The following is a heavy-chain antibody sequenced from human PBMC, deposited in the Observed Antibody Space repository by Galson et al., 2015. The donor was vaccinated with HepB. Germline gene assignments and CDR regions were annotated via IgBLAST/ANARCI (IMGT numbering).Heavy chain of an antibody. CDR2: ISAGGSGT. J-gene: IGHJ4*02. V-gene: IGHV3-23*01. D-gene: IGHD4-17*01. Sequence: SLRLSCVASGFTFSGYTMGWARQAQGKGLEWVSSISAGGSGTYYAESVKGRFTISRDKSKSTLFLQMNSLRAEDTAVYFCANGAAVTSGFDYWGQGTLVTVSS. CDR1: GFTFSGYT. CDR3: ANGAAVTSGFDY.